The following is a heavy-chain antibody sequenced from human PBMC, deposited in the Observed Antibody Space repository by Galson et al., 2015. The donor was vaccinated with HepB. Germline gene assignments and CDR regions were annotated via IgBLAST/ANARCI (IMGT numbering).Heavy chain of an antibody. D-gene: IGHD6-13*01. J-gene: IGHJ4*02. CDR1: GFTFSSYG. Sequence: SLRLSCAASGFTFSSYGMHWVRQAPGKGLEWVAVIWEDGSNKYYADSVKGRFTISRDNSKNTLYLQMNSLRARDTAVYYCARHGGGQQPTSFFDYWGQGTLVTVSS. V-gene: IGHV3-33*01. CDR3: ARHGGGQQPTSFFDY. CDR2: IWEDGSNK.